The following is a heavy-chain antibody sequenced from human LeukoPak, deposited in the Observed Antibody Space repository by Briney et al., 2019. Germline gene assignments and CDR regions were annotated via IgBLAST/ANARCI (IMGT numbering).Heavy chain of an antibody. V-gene: IGHV3-23*01. CDR1: GFTFSTYP. CDR2: ISGSGGST. J-gene: IGHJ4*02. D-gene: IGHD6-19*01. CDR3: AKDEQWLPGGY. Sequence: GGSLRLSCAASGFTFSTYPMNWVRQAPGKGLEWVSAISGSGGSTYYADSVKGRFTISRDNSKNTLYLQMNSLRAEDTAVYYCAKDEQWLPGGYWGQGTLVTVSS.